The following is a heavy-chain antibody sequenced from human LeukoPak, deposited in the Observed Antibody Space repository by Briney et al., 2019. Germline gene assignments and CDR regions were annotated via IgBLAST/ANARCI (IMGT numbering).Heavy chain of an antibody. J-gene: IGHJ4*02. D-gene: IGHD3-22*01. Sequence: GGSLRLSCAASGFTFSSYWMSWVRQAPGKGLEWVANIKEDGSEKYYVDSVKGRFTISRDNAKNSLYLQMNSLRAEDTAVYYCARDGYYDSSSIDSWGQGTLVTVSS. CDR3: ARDGYYDSSSIDS. CDR1: GFTFSSYW. V-gene: IGHV3-7*04. CDR2: IKEDGSEK.